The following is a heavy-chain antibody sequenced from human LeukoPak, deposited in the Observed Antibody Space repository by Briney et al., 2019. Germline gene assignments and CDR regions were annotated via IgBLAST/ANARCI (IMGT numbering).Heavy chain of an antibody. V-gene: IGHV3-23*01. CDR2: ISGSGGST. Sequence: AGGSLRLSCAASGFTFSSYAMSWVRQAPGKGLEWVSAISGSGGSTYYADSVKGRFTISRDNSKNTLYLQMNSLRAEDTAVYYCAKTPDRVLWFGEYLDYWGQGTLVTVSS. CDR3: AKTPDRVLWFGEYLDY. D-gene: IGHD3-10*01. CDR1: GFTFSSYA. J-gene: IGHJ4*02.